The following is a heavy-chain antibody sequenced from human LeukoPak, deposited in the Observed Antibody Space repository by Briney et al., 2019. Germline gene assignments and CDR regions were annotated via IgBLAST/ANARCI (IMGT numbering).Heavy chain of an antibody. CDR1: GFTFSSYG. J-gene: IGHJ4*02. Sequence: PGRSLRLSCAASGFTFSSYGMHWVRQAPGKGLEWVAVISYDGSNKYYADSVKGRFTISRDNSKNTLYLQMNSLRAEDTAVYYCAKAFPLGYTEWYFDYWGREPWSPSPQ. CDR3: AKAFPLGYTEWYFDY. V-gene: IGHV3-30*18. CDR2: ISYDGSNK. D-gene: IGHD3-3*01.